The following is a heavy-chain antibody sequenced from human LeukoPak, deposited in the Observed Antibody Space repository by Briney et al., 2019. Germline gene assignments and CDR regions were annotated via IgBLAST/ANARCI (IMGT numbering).Heavy chain of an antibody. Sequence: PGGSLRLSCAASGFTFSSYGMHWVRQAPGKGLEWVAVIWYDGSNKYYADSVKGRFTISRDNSKNTLYLQMNSLRAEDTAVYHCASIAVAGADLDYWGQGTLVTVSS. D-gene: IGHD6-19*01. V-gene: IGHV3-33*01. CDR2: IWYDGSNK. CDR3: ASIAVAGADLDY. CDR1: GFTFSSYG. J-gene: IGHJ4*02.